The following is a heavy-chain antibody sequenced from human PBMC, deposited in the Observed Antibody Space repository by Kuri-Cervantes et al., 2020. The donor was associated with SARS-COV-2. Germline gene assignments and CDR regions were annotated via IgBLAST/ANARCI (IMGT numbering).Heavy chain of an antibody. Sequence: SETLSLTCTVSGGSISSSSYYWSWIRQPPGKGLEWIGYIYYSGSTNYNPSLKSRVTISVDTSKNQFSLKLSSVTAADTAVYYCARGNVVVPAATNWFDPWGQGTLVTVSS. V-gene: IGHV4-61*01. J-gene: IGHJ5*02. CDR1: GGSISSSSYY. CDR3: ARGNVVVPAATNWFDP. CDR2: IYYSGST. D-gene: IGHD2-2*01.